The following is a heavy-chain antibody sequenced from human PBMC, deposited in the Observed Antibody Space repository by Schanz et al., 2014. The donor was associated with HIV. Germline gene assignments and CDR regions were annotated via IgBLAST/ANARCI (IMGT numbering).Heavy chain of an antibody. CDR2: ISYDGTKK. CDR3: ARQGLRFSFWLDY. J-gene: IGHJ4*02. CDR1: GFNFNSYG. Sequence: QVQLVESGGGVVQPGRSLRLSCVASGFNFNSYGMHWVRQAPGKGLEWVAVISYDGTKKHYADSVKGRFTISRDNSKNSLSLLIKSLRAEDTAVYGCARQGLRFSFWLDYWGQGTPVTVS. D-gene: IGHD4-17*01. V-gene: IGHV3-30*03.